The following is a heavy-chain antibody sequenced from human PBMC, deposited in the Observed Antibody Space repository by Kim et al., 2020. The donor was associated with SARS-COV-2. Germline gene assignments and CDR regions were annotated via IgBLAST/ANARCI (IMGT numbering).Heavy chain of an antibody. J-gene: IGHJ3*01. Sequence: GGSLRLSCAASGFIFSGSAMHWVRQASGKGLEWVCGIRGKADSYATAYAASVKCRFTISRDEYKTKTYLQMISLETEDTAFYYCTRVLYTNFFFWDCFD. V-gene: IGHV3-73*01. CDR2: IRGKADSYAT. CDR3: TRVLYTNFFFWDCFD. CDR1: GFIFSGSA. D-gene: IGHD3-3*01.